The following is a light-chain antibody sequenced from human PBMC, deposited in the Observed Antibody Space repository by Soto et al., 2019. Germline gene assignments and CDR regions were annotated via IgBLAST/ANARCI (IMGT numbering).Light chain of an antibody. V-gene: IGKV3-11*01. CDR2: DAS. CDR1: KRVSSY. CDR3: QQRSNWPLFT. Sequence: EIVLTQSPATLSLSPGERATLSCRASKRVSSYLAWYQQKPGQAPRLLIYDASNRATGIPARFSGSGSGTDFTLTISSLEPEDFAVYYCQQRSNWPLFTFGPGTKVDIK. J-gene: IGKJ3*01.